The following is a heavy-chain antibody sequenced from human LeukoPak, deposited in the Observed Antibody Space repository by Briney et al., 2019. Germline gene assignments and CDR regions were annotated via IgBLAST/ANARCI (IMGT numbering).Heavy chain of an antibody. CDR2: IWYDGSIR. D-gene: IGHD7-27*01. V-gene: IGHV3-33*01. CDR1: GFTFRNYG. J-gene: IGHJ4*02. Sequence: PGTSLRVSCAASGFTFRNYGMHCVRQAPGKGLEWVAVIWYDGSIRYYADSVKGRFTISRDNSKNTLSLQMNSLRADDTAVYYCARDRRATVGRSGESHYFDSWGQGTLVTVSS. CDR3: ARDRRATVGRSGESHYFDS.